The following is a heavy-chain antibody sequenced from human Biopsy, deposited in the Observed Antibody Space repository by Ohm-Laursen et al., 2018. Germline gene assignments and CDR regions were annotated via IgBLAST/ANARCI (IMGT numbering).Heavy chain of an antibody. CDR2: INPSGSTT. Sequence: ASVKVSCKASGYSFTSYYMHWVRQAPGHGLEWMGMINPSGSTTSYPQIFQGRVTMTRDTSKSTVYMELSSLRSADTAVYFCARNTGWYGDLYYFDYWGQGTLVIVSS. V-gene: IGHV1-46*01. J-gene: IGHJ4*02. CDR1: GYSFTSYY. CDR3: ARNTGWYGDLYYFDY. D-gene: IGHD6-19*01.